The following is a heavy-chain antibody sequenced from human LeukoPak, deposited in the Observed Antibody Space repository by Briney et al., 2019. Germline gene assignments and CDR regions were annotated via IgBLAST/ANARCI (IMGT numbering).Heavy chain of an antibody. CDR2: INPNSGGT. CDR1: GYTFTGYY. CDR3: ARGGAQYYGSGTYAY. V-gene: IGHV1-2*02. J-gene: IGHJ4*02. Sequence: GASVKVSCKASGYTFTGYYMHWVRQAPGQGLEWMGWINPNSGGTNYAQKFQGRVTMTRDTSISTAYMELSSLRSEDTAVYYCARGGAQYYGSGTYAYWGQGTLVTVSS. D-gene: IGHD3-10*01.